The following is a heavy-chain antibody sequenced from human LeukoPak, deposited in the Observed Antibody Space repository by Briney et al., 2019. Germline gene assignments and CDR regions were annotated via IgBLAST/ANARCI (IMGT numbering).Heavy chain of an antibody. J-gene: IGHJ4*02. Sequence: GGSLRLSCAASGFTFSSYAMHWVRQAPGKGLEWVAVISYDGSNKYYADSVKGRFTISRDNSKNTLYLQMNSLRAEDTAVYYCASQLSSSGYPLDSWGQGTLVTVSS. CDR3: ASQLSSSGYPLDS. CDR2: ISYDGSNK. CDR1: GFTFSSYA. D-gene: IGHD6-13*01. V-gene: IGHV3-30-3*01.